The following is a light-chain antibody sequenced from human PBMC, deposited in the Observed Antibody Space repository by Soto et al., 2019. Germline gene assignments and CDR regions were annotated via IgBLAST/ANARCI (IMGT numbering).Light chain of an antibody. V-gene: IGLV2-14*01. CDR2: EVN. Sequence: QSALTQPASVSGSPGQSVTISCTGTSSDVGGYDYVSWYQQHPGTAPKLMLYEVNNRPSGVSNRFSGSKSGNTASLIISGLQTEDEADYYCSAYTTTSTLIFGTGTKLTVL. J-gene: IGLJ1*01. CDR3: SAYTTTSTLI. CDR1: SSDVGGYDY.